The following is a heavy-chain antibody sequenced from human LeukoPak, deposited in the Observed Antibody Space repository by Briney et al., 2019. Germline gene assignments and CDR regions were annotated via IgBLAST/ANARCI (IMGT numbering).Heavy chain of an antibody. CDR3: AKDLAPAAY. CDR2: LTGSGGST. D-gene: IGHD2-2*01. Sequence: GGSLRLSCAASGFTFSSYDMSWVRQAPGKGLEWVSALTGSGGSTYYADSVKGRFTISRDNSKKTLFLQMNSLRAEDTAVYYCAKDLAPAAYWGQGTLVTVSS. V-gene: IGHV3-23*01. CDR1: GFTFSSYD. J-gene: IGHJ4*02.